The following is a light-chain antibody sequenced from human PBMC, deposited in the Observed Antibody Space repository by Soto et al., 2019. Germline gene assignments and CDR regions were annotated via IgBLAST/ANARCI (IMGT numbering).Light chain of an antibody. CDR1: QDINIY. V-gene: IGKV1-33*01. Sequence: DIQMTQSPSSLFASVVDRVTSTCQATQDINIYLNWYQQKKGKAPNLLIYDASNLEIGVPSRFSGSGSGTHFKFTISSLQTEDIGTYYCQQYDILPITFGRGTRLEIK. J-gene: IGKJ5*01. CDR2: DAS. CDR3: QQYDILPIT.